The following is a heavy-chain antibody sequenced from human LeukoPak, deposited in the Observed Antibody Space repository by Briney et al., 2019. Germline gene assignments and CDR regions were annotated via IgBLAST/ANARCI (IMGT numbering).Heavy chain of an antibody. CDR2: INQDGSEK. D-gene: IGHD5/OR15-5a*01. CDR1: GFTFSSYW. CDR3: ASVLSNYYYYHMDV. V-gene: IGHV3-7*01. Sequence: PGGSLRLSCAASGFTFSSYWMSWVRQAPGKGLEWVANINQDGSEKYYVDSVKGRFTISRDNAKNSLYLQMNSLRAEDTAVYYCASVLSNYYYYHMDVWGKGTTVTVSS. J-gene: IGHJ6*03.